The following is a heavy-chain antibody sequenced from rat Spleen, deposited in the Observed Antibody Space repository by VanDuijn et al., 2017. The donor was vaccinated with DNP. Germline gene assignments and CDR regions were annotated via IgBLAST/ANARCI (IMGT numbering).Heavy chain of an antibody. J-gene: IGHJ4*01. CDR3: ARYYGYNYYAMDA. Sequence: QVQLKESGPGLMQPSQTLSLTCTVSGFSLTDYNVHWVRQPTGKVLDRMGLVWTGGTTHYNSGLKSRLRISRDTSKTQVFLKMNSLQTEDTAMYFCARYYGYNYYAMDAWGQGTSVTVSS. CDR2: VWTGGTT. CDR1: GFSLTDYN. D-gene: IGHD1-9*01. V-gene: IGHV2-30*01.